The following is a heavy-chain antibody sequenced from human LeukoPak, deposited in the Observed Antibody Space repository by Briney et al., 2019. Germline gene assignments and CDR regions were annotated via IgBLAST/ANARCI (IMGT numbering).Heavy chain of an antibody. CDR1: GXSISTFY. J-gene: IGHJ4*02. Sequence: SETLSLTCTVSGXSISTFYWSWIRQPAGKGLEWMGRIYTTGSANYNPSLKSRVSLSLDTSNNQFSLKLSSMTAADTAVYYCARERTGSGYSAFDYWGQGILVTVSS. V-gene: IGHV4-4*07. CDR2: IYTTGSA. D-gene: IGHD3-22*01. CDR3: ARERTGSGYSAFDY.